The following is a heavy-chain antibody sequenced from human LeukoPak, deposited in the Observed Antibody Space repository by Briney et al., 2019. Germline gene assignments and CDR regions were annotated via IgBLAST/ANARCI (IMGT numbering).Heavy chain of an antibody. V-gene: IGHV3-21*01. Sequence: PGGSLRLSCAASGFTFSSYSMNWVRQAPGKGLEWVSSIRSSSSYIYYADSVKGRFTISRDNAKNSLYLQMNSLRAEDTAVYYCATDIVVVPAVGGYWGQGTLVTVSS. CDR2: IRSSSSYI. J-gene: IGHJ4*02. D-gene: IGHD2-2*01. CDR1: GFTFSSYS. CDR3: ATDIVVVPAVGGY.